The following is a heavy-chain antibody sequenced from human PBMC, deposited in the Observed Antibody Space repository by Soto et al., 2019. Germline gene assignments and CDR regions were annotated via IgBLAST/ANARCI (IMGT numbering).Heavy chain of an antibody. CDR2: INHSGST. D-gene: IGHD3-9*01. V-gene: IGHV4-34*01. CDR1: GGSFSGYY. CDR3: ARDVRDTGYSYWFDP. J-gene: IGHJ5*02. Sequence: SETLSLTCAVYGGSFSGYYWSWIRQPPGKGLEWIGEINHSGSTNYNPSLKSRVNISFDKSKNQVFLNLRFVTGADTAVYFCARDVRDTGYSYWFDPWGQGILVTVSS.